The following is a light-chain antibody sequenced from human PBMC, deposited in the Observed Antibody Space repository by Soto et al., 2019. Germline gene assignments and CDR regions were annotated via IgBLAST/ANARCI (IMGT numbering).Light chain of an antibody. CDR3: QQYVSSPWA. V-gene: IGKV3-20*01. J-gene: IGKJ1*01. CDR2: AAS. CDR1: QTIDTN. Sequence: EIVMTQSPGTLSVSPGERATLSCRASQTIDTNLAWYQQKPGQAPRLLIFAASTRATGIPARFSGSGSGTDFTLTISRLEPEDFAVYYCQQYVSSPWAFGQGTKVDI.